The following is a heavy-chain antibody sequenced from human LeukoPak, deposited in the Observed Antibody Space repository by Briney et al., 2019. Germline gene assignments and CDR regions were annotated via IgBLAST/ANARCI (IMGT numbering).Heavy chain of an antibody. J-gene: IGHJ4*02. CDR3: AKDRDIVGASYFDY. CDR2: ISGSGGST. D-gene: IGHD1-26*01. V-gene: IGHV3-23*01. CDR1: GFTFSSYA. Sequence: PGASLRLSCAAPGFTFSSYAMSWVRQAPGKGLEWVSAISGSGGSTYYADSVKGRFTISRDNSKNTLYLQMNSLRAEDTAVYYCAKDRDIVGASYFDYWGQGTLVAVSS.